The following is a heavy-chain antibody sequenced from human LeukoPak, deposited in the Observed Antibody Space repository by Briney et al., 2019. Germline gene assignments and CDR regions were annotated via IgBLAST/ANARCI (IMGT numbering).Heavy chain of an antibody. CDR1: GGSISSSNW. CDR3: ASPLSLTGYRITDAFDI. CDR2: IYHSGST. D-gene: IGHD3-9*01. V-gene: IGHV4-4*02. Sequence: SETLSLTCAVSGGSISSSNWWSWVRQPPGKGLEWIGEIYHSGSTSYNSSLKSRVTISVDKSKNQFSLKLSSVTAADTAVYYCASPLSLTGYRITDAFDIWGQGTMVTVSS. J-gene: IGHJ3*02.